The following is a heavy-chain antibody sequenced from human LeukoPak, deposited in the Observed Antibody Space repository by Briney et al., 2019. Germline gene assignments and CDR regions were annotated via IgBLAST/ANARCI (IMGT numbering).Heavy chain of an antibody. D-gene: IGHD6-6*01. V-gene: IGHV4-61*02. CDR1: GGSISSGSYY. CDR3: ARGVYSSSFNYFDY. J-gene: IGHJ4*02. CDR2: IYTSGST. Sequence: SQTLSLTCTVSGGSISSGSYYWSWIRQPAGKGLEWIGRIYTSGSTNYNPSLKSRVTISVDTSKNQFSLKLSSVTAADTAVYYCARGVYSSSFNYFDYWGQGTLVTVSS.